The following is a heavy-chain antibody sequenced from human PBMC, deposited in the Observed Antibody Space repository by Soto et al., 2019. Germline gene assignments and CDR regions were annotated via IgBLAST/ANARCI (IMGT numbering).Heavy chain of an antibody. J-gene: IGHJ6*02. CDR2: ISYDGSNK. CDR1: GFTFSRYA. CDR3: AKDKEGDGDYYYYYGMDV. V-gene: IGHV3-30*04. D-gene: IGHD1-26*01. Sequence: GGPLRLSCAASGFTFSRYAMHRVRPAAGKGMEWVAVISYDGSNKYYADSVKGRFTISRDNSKNTLYLQMNSLRADDTAVYYCAKDKEGDGDYYYYYGMDVRGQGTTVT.